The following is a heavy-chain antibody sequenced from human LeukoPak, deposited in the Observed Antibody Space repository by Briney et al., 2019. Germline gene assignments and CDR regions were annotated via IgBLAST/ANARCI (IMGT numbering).Heavy chain of an antibody. CDR2: ISAYNGNT. CDR3: ARDEYSYGSGSYYKRFDY. V-gene: IGHV1-18*04. J-gene: IGHJ4*02. Sequence: ASVKVSCKASGYTFTSYGISWVRQAPGQGLEWMGWISAYNGNTNYAQKLQGRVTMTTDTSTSTAYMELRSLRSDDTAVYYCARDEYSYGSGSYYKRFDYWGQGTLVTVSS. CDR1: GYTFTSYG. D-gene: IGHD3-10*01.